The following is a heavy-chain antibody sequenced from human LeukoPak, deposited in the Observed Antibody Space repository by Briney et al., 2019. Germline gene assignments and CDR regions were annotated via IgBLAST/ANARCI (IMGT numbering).Heavy chain of an antibody. J-gene: IGHJ6*03. D-gene: IGHD1/OR15-1a*01. V-gene: IGHV1-69*13. CDR2: IIPIFGTA. Sequence: GASVKVSCKASGGTFSSYAISWVRQAPGQGLEWMGGIIPIFGTANYAQKFQGRVTITADESTSTAYMELSSLRSEDTAVYYCASAGLEHSFEYYYYMDVWGKGTTVTVSS. CDR1: GGTFSSYA. CDR3: ASAGLEHSFEYYYYMDV.